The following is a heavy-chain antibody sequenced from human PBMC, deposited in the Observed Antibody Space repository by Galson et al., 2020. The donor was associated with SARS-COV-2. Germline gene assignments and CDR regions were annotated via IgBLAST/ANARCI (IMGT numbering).Heavy chain of an antibody. D-gene: IGHD1-26*01. Sequence: SVTVSCKASGGTFSSYAISWVRQAPGQGLEWMGGIIPILGIANYAQKFQGRVTITADKSTSTAYMELSSLRSEDTAVYYCAREREGLGWELLGYFQHWGQGTLVTVSS. V-gene: IGHV1-69*10. CDR1: GGTFSSYA. CDR3: AREREGLGWELLGYFQH. CDR2: IIPILGIA. J-gene: IGHJ1*01.